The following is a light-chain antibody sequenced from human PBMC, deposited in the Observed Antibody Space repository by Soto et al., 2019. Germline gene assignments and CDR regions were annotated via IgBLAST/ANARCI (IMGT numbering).Light chain of an antibody. CDR1: SGHSRYA. V-gene: IGLV4-69*01. J-gene: IGLJ3*02. Sequence: QLVLTQSPSASASLGASVKLTCTLSSGHSRYAIAWHQQQPEKGPRYLMKLNSDGSHSKGDGIPDRFSGSSSGAERYLTISGRQSEDEADYYCQTWGTGSWVFGGGTKVTVL. CDR3: QTWGTGSWV. CDR2: LNSDGSH.